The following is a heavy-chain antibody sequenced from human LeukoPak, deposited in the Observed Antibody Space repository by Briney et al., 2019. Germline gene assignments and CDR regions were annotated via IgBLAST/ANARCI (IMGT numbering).Heavy chain of an antibody. CDR3: ASMGVAAAGTGY. D-gene: IGHD6-13*01. V-gene: IGHV4-30-2*01. Sequence: SETLSLTCTVSGGSISSGGYYWSWIRQPPGKGLEWIGYIYHSGSTYYNPSLKSRVTISVDRSKNQFSLKLSSVAAADTAVYYCASMGVAAAGTGYWGQGTLVTVSS. CDR1: GGSISSGGYY. J-gene: IGHJ4*02. CDR2: IYHSGST.